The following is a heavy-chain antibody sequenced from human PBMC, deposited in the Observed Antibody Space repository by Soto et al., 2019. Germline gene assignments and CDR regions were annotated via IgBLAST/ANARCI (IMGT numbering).Heavy chain of an antibody. CDR3: ARVPHPYSPDYYGSGNGAFDI. D-gene: IGHD3-10*01. Sequence: GGSLRLSCAASGFTFSSYAMHWVRQAPGKGLEWVAVISYDGSNKYYADSVKGRFTISRDNSKNTLYLQMNSLRAEDTAVYYCARVPHPYSPDYYGSGNGAFDIWGQGTMVTLSS. V-gene: IGHV3-30-3*01. CDR1: GFTFSSYA. CDR2: ISYDGSNK. J-gene: IGHJ3*02.